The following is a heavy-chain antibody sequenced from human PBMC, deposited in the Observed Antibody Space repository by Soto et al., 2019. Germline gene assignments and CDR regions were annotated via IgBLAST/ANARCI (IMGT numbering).Heavy chain of an antibody. CDR1: GWSFSGYN. CDR2: INHSGST. D-gene: IGHD3-22*01. J-gene: IGHJ4*02. V-gene: IGHV4-34*01. Sequence: PSETLSITCAVYGWSFSGYNWSWIRQPPGKGLEWIGEINHSGSTNYNPSLKSRVTISVDTSKNQFSLKLSWVTAADTAVYYCARREDYDDSSGYCPYYFDFWGQGTLVTVSS. CDR3: ARREDYDDSSGYCPYYFDF.